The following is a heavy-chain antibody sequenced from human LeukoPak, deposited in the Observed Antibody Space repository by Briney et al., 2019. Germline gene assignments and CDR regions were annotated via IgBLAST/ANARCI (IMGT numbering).Heavy chain of an antibody. D-gene: IGHD3-9*01. CDR3: ARDRTSQGYYDILTGLNWFDP. J-gene: IGHJ5*02. CDR1: GYTFTSYG. V-gene: IGHV1-18*04. CDR2: ISAYNGNT. Sequence: ASVKVSCKASGYTFTSYGISWVRQAPGQGLEGMGWISAYNGNTNYAQKLQGRVTMTTDTSTSTAYMELRSLRSDDTAVYYCARDRTSQGYYDILTGLNWFDPWGQGTLVTVSS.